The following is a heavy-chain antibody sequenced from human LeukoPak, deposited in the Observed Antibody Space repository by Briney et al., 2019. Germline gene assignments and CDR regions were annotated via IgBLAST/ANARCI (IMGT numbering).Heavy chain of an antibody. CDR3: ATHLSKQWLPSPAFDI. CDR2: FDPEDGET. D-gene: IGHD6-19*01. V-gene: IGHV1-24*01. Sequence: ASVKVSCKVSGYTLTELSMHWVRQAPGKGLEWMGGFDPEDGETIYAQKFQGRVTMTEDTSTDTAYMELSSLRAEDTAVYYCATHLSKQWLPSPAFDIWGQGTMVTVSS. J-gene: IGHJ3*02. CDR1: GYTLTELS.